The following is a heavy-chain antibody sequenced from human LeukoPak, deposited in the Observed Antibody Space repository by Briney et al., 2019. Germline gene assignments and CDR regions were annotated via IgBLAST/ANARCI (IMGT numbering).Heavy chain of an antibody. CDR3: ARDPGDWTYYFDY. D-gene: IGHD3/OR15-3a*01. J-gene: IGHJ4*02. V-gene: IGHV1-2*02. CDR2: INPNSGGT. CDR1: GYTFTGYY. Sequence: ASVKVSCKASGYTFTGYYMHWVRQAPGQGLEWMGWINPNSGGTNYAQKFQSRVTMTRDTSISTAYMELSRLRSDDTAAYYCARDPGDWTYYFDYWGQGTLVTVSS.